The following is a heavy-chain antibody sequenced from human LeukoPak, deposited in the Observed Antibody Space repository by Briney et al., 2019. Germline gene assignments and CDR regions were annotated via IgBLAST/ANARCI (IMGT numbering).Heavy chain of an antibody. J-gene: IGHJ1*01. D-gene: IGHD6-13*01. V-gene: IGHV4-34*01. CDR2: INHSGST. Sequence: PSETLSLTCAVYGGSFSGYYWSWIRQPPGKGLEWIGEINHSGSTNYNPSLKSRVTISVDTSKNQFSLKLSSVTAADTAVYYCASSFDSSSPFQHRGQGTLVTVSS. CDR1: GGSFSGYY. CDR3: ASSFDSSSPFQH.